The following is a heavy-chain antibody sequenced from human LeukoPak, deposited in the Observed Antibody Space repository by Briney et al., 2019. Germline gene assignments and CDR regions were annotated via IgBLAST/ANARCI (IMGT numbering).Heavy chain of an antibody. J-gene: IGHJ5*02. CDR2: IIPIFGTA. CDR1: GGTFSSYA. CDR3: ARDKDDVDTAMGWYNWFDP. D-gene: IGHD5-18*01. Sequence: SVKVSCKASGGTFSSYAISWVRQAPGQGLEWMGRIIPIFGTANYAQKFQGRVTITTDESTSTAYMELSSLRSEGTAVYYCARDKDDVDTAMGWYNWFDPWGQGTLVTVSS. V-gene: IGHV1-69*05.